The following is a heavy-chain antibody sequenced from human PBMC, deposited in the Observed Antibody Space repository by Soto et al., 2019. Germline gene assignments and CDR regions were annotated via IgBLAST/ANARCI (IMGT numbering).Heavy chain of an antibody. Sequence: GSLRLSCAASGFTFSSYAMSWVRQAPGKGLESVSAISGSGARTYYEDSVKGRFTISRDNSKRTLYMQMKSMRAEDTAVYYCVLGAALGHWGQGTLVTVSS. CDR2: ISGSGART. V-gene: IGHV3-23*01. CDR1: GFTFSSYA. J-gene: IGHJ5*02. D-gene: IGHD6-6*01. CDR3: VLGAALGH.